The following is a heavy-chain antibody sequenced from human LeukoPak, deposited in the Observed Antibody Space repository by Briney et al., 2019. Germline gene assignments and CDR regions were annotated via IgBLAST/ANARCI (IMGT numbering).Heavy chain of an antibody. CDR1: GFTFSSYA. V-gene: IGHV3-64D*09. J-gene: IGHJ4*02. D-gene: IGHD6-19*01. CDR3: VKITSSSGGDY. CDR2: ISSNGGST. Sequence: PGGSPRLSCSASGFTFSSYAMYWVRQAPGKGLEYVSGISSNGGSTYYADSVKGRFTISRDNSKNTLYLQMSSLRAEDTAVYYCVKITSSSGGDYWGQGTLVTVSS.